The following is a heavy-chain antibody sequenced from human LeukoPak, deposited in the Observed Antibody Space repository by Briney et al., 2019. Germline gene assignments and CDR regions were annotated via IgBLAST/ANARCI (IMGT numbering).Heavy chain of an antibody. CDR3: ARGGRSLQLVPYP. V-gene: IGHV4-34*01. CDR2: INHSGST. CDR1: GGSFSGYY. J-gene: IGHJ5*02. D-gene: IGHD6-6*01. Sequence: SETLSLTCAVYGGSFSGYYWSWIRQPPGKGLEWIGEINHSGSTNYNPSLRSRVTISVDTSKNQFSLKLSSVTAADTAVYYCARGGRSLQLVPYPWGQGTLVTVSS.